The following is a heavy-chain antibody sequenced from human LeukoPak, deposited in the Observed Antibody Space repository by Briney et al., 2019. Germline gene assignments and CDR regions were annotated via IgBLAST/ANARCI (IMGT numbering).Heavy chain of an antibody. CDR3: ASESYDSSGVFDY. D-gene: IGHD3-22*01. J-gene: IGHJ4*02. CDR1: GFTFNNYA. Sequence: GGSLRLSCAASGFTFNNYAMSWVRQAPGKGLEWVSYISSSGSTIYYTDSVKGRFTISRDDAKNSLYLQMNSLRAEDTAVYYCASESYDSSGVFDYWGQGTLVTVSS. CDR2: ISSSGSTI. V-gene: IGHV3-11*01.